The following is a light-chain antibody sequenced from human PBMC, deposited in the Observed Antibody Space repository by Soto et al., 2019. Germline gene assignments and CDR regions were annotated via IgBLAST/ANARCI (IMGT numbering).Light chain of an antibody. CDR1: QTISSY. CDR3: QQSYSIPWT. Sequence: DIQMTQSPSTLSGSVGDRVSITSRASQTISSYLNWYQQKPGKAPKLLIYAASNLQSGVPPRFSGSGSGTDFTLTISSLHPEDFATYYCQQSYSIPWTFGQGTKV. CDR2: AAS. J-gene: IGKJ1*01. V-gene: IGKV1-39*01.